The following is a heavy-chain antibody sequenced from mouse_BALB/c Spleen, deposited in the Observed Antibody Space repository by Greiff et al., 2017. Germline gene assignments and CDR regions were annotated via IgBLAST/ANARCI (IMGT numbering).Heavy chain of an antibody. V-gene: IGHV14-3*02. J-gene: IGHJ3*01. CDR2: IDPANGNT. CDR1: GFNIKDTY. D-gene: IGHD3-2*01. CDR3: ASDSSGYVGAD. Sequence: VQLQQSGAELVKPGASVKLSCTASGFNIKDTYMHWVKQRPEQGLEWIGRIDPANGNTKYDPKFQGKATITADTSSNTAYLQLSSLTSEDTAVYYCASDSSGYVGADWGQGTLVTVSA.